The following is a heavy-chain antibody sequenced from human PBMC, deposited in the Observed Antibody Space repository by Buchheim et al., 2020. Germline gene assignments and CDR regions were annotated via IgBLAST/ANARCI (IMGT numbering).Heavy chain of an antibody. Sequence: VQLLESGGGLVQPGGSLRLSCAASGFTFSSYGMHWVRQAPGKGLEWVAVIWYDGSNKYYADSVKGRFTISRDNSKNTLYLQMNSLRAEDTAVYYCARDPDSSGYPPGNWFDPWGQGTL. CDR3: ARDPDSSGYPPGNWFDP. CDR1: GFTFSSYG. V-gene: IGHV3-33*01. D-gene: IGHD3-22*01. CDR2: IWYDGSNK. J-gene: IGHJ5*02.